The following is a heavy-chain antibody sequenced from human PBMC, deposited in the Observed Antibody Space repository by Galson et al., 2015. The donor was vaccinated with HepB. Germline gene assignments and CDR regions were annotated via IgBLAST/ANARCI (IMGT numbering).Heavy chain of an antibody. V-gene: IGHV4-4*02. J-gene: IGHJ3*02. CDR2: IYHSGST. D-gene: IGHD3-10*01. CDR3: VKCSDQMVRGVLIDAFDI. CDR1: GGSISSSNW. Sequence: TLSLTCAVSGGSISSSNWWSWVRQPPGKGLEWIGEIYHSGSTNYNPSLKSRVTISVDKSKNQFSLKLSSVTAADTAVYYCVKCSDQMVRGVLIDAFDIWGQGTMVTVSS.